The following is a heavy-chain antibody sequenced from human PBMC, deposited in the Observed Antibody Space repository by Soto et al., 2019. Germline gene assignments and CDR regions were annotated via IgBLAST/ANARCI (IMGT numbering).Heavy chain of an antibody. CDR3: ARDRRYYGSGTRSGMDV. CDR2: TYYRSKWYN. D-gene: IGHD3-10*01. J-gene: IGHJ6*02. Sequence: SQTLSLTCAISGDSVSSNSAAWNWIRQSPSRGLEWLGRTYYRSKWYNDYAVSVKSRITISPDTSKNQFSLQLNSVTPEDTAVYYCARDRRYYGSGTRSGMDVWGQGTTVTVSS. V-gene: IGHV6-1*01. CDR1: GDSVSSNSAA.